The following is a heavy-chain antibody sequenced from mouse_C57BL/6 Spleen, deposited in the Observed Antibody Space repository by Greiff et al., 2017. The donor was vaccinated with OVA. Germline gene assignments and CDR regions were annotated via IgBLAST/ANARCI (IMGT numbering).Heavy chain of an antibody. J-gene: IGHJ3*01. V-gene: IGHV1-76*01. CDR2: IYPGSGNT. CDR3: AREDLVAWFAY. CDR1: GYTFTDYY. D-gene: IGHD1-1*02. Sequence: VQLQQSGAELVRPGASVKLSYKASGYTFTDYYINWVKQRPGQGLEWIARIYPGSGNTYYNEKFKGKATLTAEKSSSTAYMQLSSLTSEDSAVYFCAREDLVAWFAYWGQGTLVTVSA.